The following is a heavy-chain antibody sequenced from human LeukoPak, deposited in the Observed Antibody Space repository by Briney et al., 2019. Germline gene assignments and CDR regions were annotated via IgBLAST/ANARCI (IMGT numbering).Heavy chain of an antibody. D-gene: IGHD5-12*01. V-gene: IGHV1-18*01. CDR3: ARAWLRRKYYYYMDV. CDR2: ISGFNGHT. Sequence: PGGSLRLSCTASGSTFSTYPMTWVRQAPGQGLEWMGWISGFNGHTKYSQKSQGRVTMTTDTSTSTAYMEVRSLRSDDTAVYYCARAWLRRKYYYYMDVWGKGTTVTVSS. J-gene: IGHJ6*03. CDR1: GSTFSTYP.